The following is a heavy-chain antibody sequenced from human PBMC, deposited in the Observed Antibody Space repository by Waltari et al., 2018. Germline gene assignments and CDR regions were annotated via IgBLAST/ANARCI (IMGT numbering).Heavy chain of an antibody. CDR3: ARALVTTRIYFDY. CDR1: GDSISSYY. J-gene: IGHJ4*02. CDR2: ISYTGST. Sequence: QVQLQESGPGLVKPSETLSLTCTVSGDSISSYYWSWIRQPPGKGLVWIGYISYTGSTIYTPSLKSRVTFSVDTSKNQFSLKLSSATAADTAVYYCARALVTTRIYFDYWGLGTLVTVSS. V-gene: IGHV4-59*08. D-gene: IGHD5-12*01.